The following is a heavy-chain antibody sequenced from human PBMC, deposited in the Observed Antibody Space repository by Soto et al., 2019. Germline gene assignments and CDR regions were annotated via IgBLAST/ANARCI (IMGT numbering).Heavy chain of an antibody. CDR2: IIPIFGTA. D-gene: IGHD2-15*01. Sequence: ASVKVSCKASGGTFSSYASSGVRQAPGRGLEWMGGIIPIFGTANYAQKFQGRVTITADESTSTAYMELSSLRSEDTAVYYCAIDPWSREGYCSGRSCYYYYGMDVSGQGTTVTLSS. CDR3: AIDPWSREGYCSGRSCYYYYGMDV. CDR1: GGTFSSYA. J-gene: IGHJ6*02. V-gene: IGHV1-69*13.